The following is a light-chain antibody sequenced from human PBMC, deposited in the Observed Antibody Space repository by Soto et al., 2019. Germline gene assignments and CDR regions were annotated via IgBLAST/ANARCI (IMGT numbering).Light chain of an antibody. CDR2: KAS. CDR1: QSIINW. J-gene: IGKJ2*01. CDR3: QQYNSYSYT. Sequence: DIQMTQSPSTLSASVGDRVTITCRASQSIINWLAWYQQKPGKAPKLLIYKASTLESGVPSRFSGSGSGTDFTLTISSLQPDDFATYYCQQYNSYSYTFGQGTKLDIK. V-gene: IGKV1-5*03.